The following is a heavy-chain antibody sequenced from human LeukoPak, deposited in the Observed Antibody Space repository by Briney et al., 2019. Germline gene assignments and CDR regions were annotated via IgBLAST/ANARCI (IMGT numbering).Heavy chain of an antibody. Sequence: GGSLRLSCVASGFTFSRYWMSWVRQAPGKGLEWIANIKQDGSEKNYVDSVKDRFTIARDNAKNSVFLQMNSLRAEDTAVYYCARDGVEYSSSRNWFDPWGQGTLVTVSS. J-gene: IGHJ5*02. CDR3: ARDGVEYSSSRNWFDP. CDR2: IKQDGSEK. V-gene: IGHV3-7*01. CDR1: GFTFSRYW. D-gene: IGHD6-6*01.